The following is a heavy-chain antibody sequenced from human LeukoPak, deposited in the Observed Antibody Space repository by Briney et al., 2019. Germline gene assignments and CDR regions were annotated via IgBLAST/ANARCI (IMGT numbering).Heavy chain of an antibody. CDR3: ARDRVQLWLSGNFDY. V-gene: IGHV1-69*13. D-gene: IGHD5-18*01. J-gene: IGHJ4*02. CDR1: GGTFSRYA. CDR2: IIPIFGTA. Sequence: SAKVSCKASGGTFSRYAISWVRQAPGQGLEWMGGIIPIFGTANYAQKFQGRVTITADESTSTAYMELSSLRSEDTAAYYCARDRVQLWLSGNFDYWGQGTLVTVSS.